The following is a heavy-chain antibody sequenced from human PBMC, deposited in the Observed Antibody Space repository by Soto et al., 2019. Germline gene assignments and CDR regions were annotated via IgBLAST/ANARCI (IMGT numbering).Heavy chain of an antibody. CDR2: IIPIFGTA. Sequence: VASVKVSCKASGGTFSSYAISWVRQAPGQGLEWMGGIIPIFGTANYAQKFQGRVTITADESTSTAYMELSSLRSEDTAVYYCARVSIAAADWYYYYGMDVWGQGTTVTVSS. D-gene: IGHD6-13*01. J-gene: IGHJ6*02. CDR3: ARVSIAAADWYYYYGMDV. CDR1: GGTFSSYA. V-gene: IGHV1-69*13.